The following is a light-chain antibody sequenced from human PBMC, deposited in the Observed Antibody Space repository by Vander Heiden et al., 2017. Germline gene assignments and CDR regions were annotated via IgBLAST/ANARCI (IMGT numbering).Light chain of an antibody. V-gene: IGLV1-47*02. CDR2: SNN. CDR3: AAWDDSLSGHWV. CDR1: SSNIGSNY. Sequence: VLTQPPSASGTPGQRVTISCSGSSSNIGSNYVYWYQQLPGTAPKLLIYSNNQRPSGVPDRFSGSKSGTSASLAISGLRSEDEADYYCAAWDDSLSGHWVFGGGTKLTVL. J-gene: IGLJ3*02.